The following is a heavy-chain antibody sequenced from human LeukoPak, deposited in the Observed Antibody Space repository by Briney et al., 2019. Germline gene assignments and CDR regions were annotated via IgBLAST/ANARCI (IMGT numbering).Heavy chain of an antibody. J-gene: IGHJ4*02. D-gene: IGHD2-2*02. CDR1: GFTFSNYA. Sequence: GGSLRLSCAASGFTFSNYAMSWVRQAPGKGLEWVSKISDSGGITYYADSVKGRFTISRDNSKSTLYLQMNSLRAEDTAVYYCAKLNQLLYHFDYWGQGTLVTVSS. CDR2: ISDSGGIT. V-gene: IGHV3-23*01. CDR3: AKLNQLLYHFDY.